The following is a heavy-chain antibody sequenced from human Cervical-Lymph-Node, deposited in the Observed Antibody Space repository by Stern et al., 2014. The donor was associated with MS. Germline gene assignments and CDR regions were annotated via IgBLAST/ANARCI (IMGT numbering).Heavy chain of an antibody. V-gene: IGHV1-69*01. CDR1: GGPFSNFA. J-gene: IGHJ3*01. CDR3: ARANSSTWYAFDV. Sequence: QMQLVQSGNEVKKPGSSVKVSCKASGGPFSNFAFNWVRQVPGQGLEWMGGIIPIFDTTSSAQRFQDRVTISADESTSEAYMKLSSLRSDDTAVYFCARANSSTWYAFDVWGQGTIVTVSS. D-gene: IGHD6-13*01. CDR2: IIPIFDTT.